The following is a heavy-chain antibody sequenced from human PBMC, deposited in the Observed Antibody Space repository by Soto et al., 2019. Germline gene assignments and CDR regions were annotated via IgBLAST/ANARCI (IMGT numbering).Heavy chain of an antibody. D-gene: IGHD1-26*01. CDR3: ASGGAGSGPFTWELPDH. CDR1: GNTFSYRY. V-gene: IGHV1-45*02. J-gene: IGHJ4*02. CDR2: IAPFSGDV. Sequence: QMQLVQSGAEVTKTGSSVTVSCQALGNTFSYRYLHWVRQAPGQALEWMGWIAPFSGDVHYAQKFRERVTLTRDRSINTAYMRISSLRSEDTAIYFCASGGAGSGPFTWELPDHWGQGTLVTVSS.